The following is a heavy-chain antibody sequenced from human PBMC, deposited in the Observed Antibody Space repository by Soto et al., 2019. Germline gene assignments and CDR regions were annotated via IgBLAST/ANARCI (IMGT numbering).Heavy chain of an antibody. CDR3: ARELPPAPGSFREDALDI. D-gene: IGHD6-13*01. V-gene: IGHV1-69*11. CDR2: IIPILGTT. CDR1: GGTFSNYA. J-gene: IGHJ3*02. Sequence: QVQLVQSGAELKKPGSSVKVSCQASGGTFSNYAISWVRQAPGQGLEWMGKIIPILGTTNYAQNFRGRVTITADEYTTTAYMELSSLRSDDTALYYCARELPPAPGSFREDALDIWGQGTMITVSS.